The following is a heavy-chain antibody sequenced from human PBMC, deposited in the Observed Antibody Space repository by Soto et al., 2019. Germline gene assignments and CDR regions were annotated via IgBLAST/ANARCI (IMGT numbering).Heavy chain of an antibody. Sequence: PSGNPSLTCAVSGGSFSGDYWSWIRQPPGKGLEWIGEFNHSGSTNYNPSLKSRVTISVDTSKNQFSLKLSSVTAADTAVYYCARGGRREYDFWIFYYTGIGYYYGIAVWGPVTTATV. CDR2: FNHSGST. J-gene: IGHJ6*02. D-gene: IGHD3-3*01. V-gene: IGHV4-34*01. CDR1: GGSFSGDY. CDR3: ARGGRREYDFWIFYYTGIGYYYGIAV.